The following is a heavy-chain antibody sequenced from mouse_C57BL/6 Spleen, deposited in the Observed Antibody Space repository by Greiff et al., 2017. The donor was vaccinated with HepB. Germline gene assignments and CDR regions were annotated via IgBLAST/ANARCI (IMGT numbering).Heavy chain of an antibody. CDR2: IHPNSGST. D-gene: IGHD2-4*01. Sequence: VQLQQSGAELVKPGASVKLSCKASGYTFTSYWMHWVKQRPGQGLEWIGMIHPNSGSTNYNEKFKSKATLTVDKSSSTAYMQLSSLTSEDSAVYYCARNYYDYGRGFAYWGQGTLVTVSA. V-gene: IGHV1-64*01. CDR3: ARNYYDYGRGFAY. CDR1: GYTFTSYW. J-gene: IGHJ3*01.